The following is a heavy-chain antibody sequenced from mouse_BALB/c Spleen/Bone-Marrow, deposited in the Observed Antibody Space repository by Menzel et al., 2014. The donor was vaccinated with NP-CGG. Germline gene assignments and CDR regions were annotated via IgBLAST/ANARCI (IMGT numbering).Heavy chain of an antibody. D-gene: IGHD1-1*01. CDR2: INPSNGGT. J-gene: IGHJ4*01. CDR3: TRSRRDYAMDY. V-gene: IGHV1S81*02. CDR1: GYTFTSYY. Sequence: QVHVKQSGAELVKPGASVKLSCKASGYTFTSYYMYWVKQRPGQGLEWIGEINPSNGGTNFNEKFKSKATLTVDKSSRTAYMQLSSLTSEDSAVYYCTRSRRDYAMDYWGQGTSVTVSP.